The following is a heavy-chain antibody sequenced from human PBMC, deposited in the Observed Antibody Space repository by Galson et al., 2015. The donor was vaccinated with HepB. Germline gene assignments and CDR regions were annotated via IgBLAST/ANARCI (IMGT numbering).Heavy chain of an antibody. V-gene: IGHV3-23*01. Sequence: SLRLSCAGSGFSFSSEAMSWVRQVPGMGLELVSSISGSSSSNKYYADSVRGRFTISRDNSKNPVYLQMNSLTAGDTGVYYCASGPTRYTGWYRGLHNFFQQWGQGTLVTVSS. J-gene: IGHJ1*01. CDR3: ASGPTRYTGWYRGLHNFFQQ. CDR1: GFSFSSEA. CDR2: ISGSSSSNK. D-gene: IGHD3-16*02.